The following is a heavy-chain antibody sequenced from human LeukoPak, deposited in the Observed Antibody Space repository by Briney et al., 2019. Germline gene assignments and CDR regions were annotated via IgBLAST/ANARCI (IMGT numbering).Heavy chain of an antibody. V-gene: IGHV3-30*02. Sequence: GGSLRLSCAASGFTFSSHGMHWVRQAPGKGLEGVTFIRSDGSSNYYGDSVKGRFTLSRDNFKNTLSLQMNSLRAEDTAVYYCVRDRDWGFDYWGQGTLVTVSS. D-gene: IGHD3/OR15-3a*01. CDR3: VRDRDWGFDY. CDR2: IRSDGSSN. CDR1: GFTFSSHG. J-gene: IGHJ4*02.